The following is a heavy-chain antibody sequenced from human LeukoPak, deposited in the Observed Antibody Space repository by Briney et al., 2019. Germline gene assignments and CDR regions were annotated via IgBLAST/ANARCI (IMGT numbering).Heavy chain of an antibody. J-gene: IGHJ4*02. D-gene: IGHD3-10*01. Sequence: SETLSLTCTVSGGSISSSSYYWGWLRQPPGKGLEWIGSIYYSGTTYYNPSLKSRVTISVDTSKNQFSLKLSSVTAADTAVYYCARAERAYYGSGSYGYWGQGTLVTVSS. CDR1: GGSISSSSYY. CDR3: ARAERAYYGSGSYGY. V-gene: IGHV4-39*07. CDR2: IYYSGTT.